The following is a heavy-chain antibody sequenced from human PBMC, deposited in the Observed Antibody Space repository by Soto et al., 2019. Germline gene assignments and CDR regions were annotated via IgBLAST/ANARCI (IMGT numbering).Heavy chain of an antibody. J-gene: IGHJ4*02. CDR2: INPSGGST. Sequence: GASVKVSCKASGYTFTSYYMHWVRQAPGQGLEWMGIINPSGGSTSYAQKFQGRVTMTRDTSTSTVYMELSSLRSEDTAVYYCARDTSGYADFDYWGQGTLATGSS. CDR1: GYTFTSYY. V-gene: IGHV1-46*03. CDR3: ARDTSGYADFDY. D-gene: IGHD5-12*01.